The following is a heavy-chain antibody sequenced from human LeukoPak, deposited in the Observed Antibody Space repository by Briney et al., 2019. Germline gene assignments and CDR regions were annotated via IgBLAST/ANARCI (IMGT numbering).Heavy chain of an antibody. CDR1: GGPISSSYW. Sequence: SETLSLTCAVSGGPISSSYWWSWIRQPPGKGLEWIGEICHSGSTNYNLSLKSRVTISVDKSKNQFSLKLNSVTAADTAVYYCARDYCTSTTCPNWFDPWGQGTLVTVSS. V-gene: IGHV4-4*02. CDR2: ICHSGST. D-gene: IGHD2-2*01. CDR3: ARDYCTSTTCPNWFDP. J-gene: IGHJ5*02.